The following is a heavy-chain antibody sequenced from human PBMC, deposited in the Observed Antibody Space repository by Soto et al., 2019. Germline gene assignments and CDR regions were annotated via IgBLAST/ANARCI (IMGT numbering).Heavy chain of an antibody. J-gene: IGHJ6*02. CDR3: ARARPAAIPHPGYYYGMDV. CDR2: INHSGST. CDR1: GGSFSGYY. Sequence: SETLSLTCAVYGGSFSGYYWSWIRQPPGKGLEWIGEINHSGSTNYNPSLKSRVTISVDTSKNQFSLKLSSVTAADTAVYYCARARPAAIPHPGYYYGMDVWGQGTTVTVSS. V-gene: IGHV4-34*01. D-gene: IGHD2-2*02.